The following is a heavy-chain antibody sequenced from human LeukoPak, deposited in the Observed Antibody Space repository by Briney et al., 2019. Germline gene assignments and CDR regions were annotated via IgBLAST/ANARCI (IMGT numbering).Heavy chain of an antibody. D-gene: IGHD3-16*01. CDR2: INQDGSEK. CDR3: AREGGYASSFDF. CDR1: GFSFSSYW. Sequence: PGESLRLSCAASGFSFSSYWMTWVRQAPGKGLEWVANINQDGSEKKYVDSVKGRFIISRDNTKNSLYLQLNSLRAEDTAVYYCAREGGYASSFDFWGQGTLVTVSS. J-gene: IGHJ4*02. V-gene: IGHV3-7*01.